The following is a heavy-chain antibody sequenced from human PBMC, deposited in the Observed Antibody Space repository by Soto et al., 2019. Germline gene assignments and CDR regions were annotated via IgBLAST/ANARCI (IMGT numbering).Heavy chain of an antibody. D-gene: IGHD2-15*01. V-gene: IGHV1-69*01. CDR3: ARASRGGALMGSYYYYGMDV. CDR1: GGTFSSYA. Sequence: QVQLVQSGAEVKKPGSSVKVSCKASGGTFSSYAISWVRQAPGQGLEWMGGIIPIFGTANYAQKFQGRVTITADESTSTAYMELSSLRSEDTAVYYCARASRGGALMGSYYYYGMDVWGQGTTVTVSS. CDR2: IIPIFGTA. J-gene: IGHJ6*02.